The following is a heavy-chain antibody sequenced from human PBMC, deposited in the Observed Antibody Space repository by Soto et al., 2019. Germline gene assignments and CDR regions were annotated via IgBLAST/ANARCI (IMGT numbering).Heavy chain of an antibody. CDR1: GCTFRSYA. CDR2: ISGSGGST. D-gene: IGHD2-2*01. V-gene: IGHV3-23*01. J-gene: IGHJ4*02. CDR3: AKTPIVVVPAARLDY. Sequence: GGSLRLSCAASGCTFRSYAMSWVRKAPGKGLEWVSAISGSGGSTYYADSVKGRFTISRDNSKNTLYLQMNSLRAEDTAVYYCAKTPIVVVPAARLDYWGQGTLVTVSS.